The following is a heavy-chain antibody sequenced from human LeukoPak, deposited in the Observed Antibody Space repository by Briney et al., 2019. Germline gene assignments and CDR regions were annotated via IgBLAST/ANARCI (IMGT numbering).Heavy chain of an antibody. J-gene: IGHJ4*02. CDR2: ISWNSGTI. Sequence: PGRSLRLSCAASGFSIDDYAMHWVRQAPGKGLEWVSGISWNSGTIAYADSVKGRFTISRDNGKNSLYLQMNSLRAEDTALYYCAKDLSGDSSSWYYFDSWGQGTLVTVSS. CDR1: GFSIDDYA. V-gene: IGHV3-9*01. CDR3: AKDLSGDSSSWYYFDS. D-gene: IGHD6-13*01.